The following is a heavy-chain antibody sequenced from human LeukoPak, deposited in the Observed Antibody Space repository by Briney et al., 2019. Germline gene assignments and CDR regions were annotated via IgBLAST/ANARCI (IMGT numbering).Heavy chain of an antibody. Sequence: SETLSLTCAVYGGSFSGYYWSWIRQPPGKGLEWIGEINHSGSTNYNPSLKSRVTISVDTSKNQFSLKLSSVTAADTAVYYCARHAKIGYSYGWRGSFDYWGQGTLVTVSS. J-gene: IGHJ4*02. CDR2: INHSGST. D-gene: IGHD5-18*01. CDR1: GGSFSGYY. V-gene: IGHV4-34*01. CDR3: ARHAKIGYSYGWRGSFDY.